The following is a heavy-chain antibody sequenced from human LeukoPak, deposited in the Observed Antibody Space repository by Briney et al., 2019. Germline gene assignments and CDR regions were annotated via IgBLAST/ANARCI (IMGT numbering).Heavy chain of an antibody. V-gene: IGHV4-39*01. Sequence: GSLRLSCAASGFTFSSYAMSWVRQAPGKGLEWIGSIYYSGSTYYNPSLKSRVTISVDTSKNQFSLKLSSVTAADTAVYYCARDRSTTVTPRAFDIWGQGTMVTVSS. CDR3: ARDRSTTVTPRAFDI. CDR1: GFTFSSYA. CDR2: IYYSGST. J-gene: IGHJ3*02. D-gene: IGHD4-17*01.